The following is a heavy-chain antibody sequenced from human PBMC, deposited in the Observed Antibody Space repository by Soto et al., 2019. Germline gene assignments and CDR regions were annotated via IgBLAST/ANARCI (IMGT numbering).Heavy chain of an antibody. CDR1: GFTFSSYA. CDR3: AVFRTGSGGRYYYGMDV. D-gene: IGHD2-15*01. J-gene: IGHJ6*02. CDR2: ISGSGGST. Sequence: GGSLRLSCAASGFTFSSYAMSWVRQAPGKGLEWVSAISGSGGSTYYADSVKGRFTISRDNSKNTLYLQMNSLRAEDTAVYYCAVFRTGSGGRYYYGMDVWGQGTTVTVSS. V-gene: IGHV3-23*01.